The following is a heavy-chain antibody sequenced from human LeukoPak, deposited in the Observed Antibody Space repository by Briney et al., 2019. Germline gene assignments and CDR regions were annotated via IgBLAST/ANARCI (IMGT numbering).Heavy chain of an antibody. J-gene: IGHJ4*02. D-gene: IGHD2-15*01. Sequence: GRSLRLSCTASGFTFGDYAMSWFRQAPGKGLEWVGFIRSKAYGGTTEYAASVKGRFTISRDDSKSIAYLHMNSLKTEETAVYYCTRDYCSGGSCPPYDYWGQGTLVTVSS. CDR1: GFTFGDYA. CDR3: TRDYCSGGSCPPYDY. V-gene: IGHV3-49*03. CDR2: IRSKAYGGTT.